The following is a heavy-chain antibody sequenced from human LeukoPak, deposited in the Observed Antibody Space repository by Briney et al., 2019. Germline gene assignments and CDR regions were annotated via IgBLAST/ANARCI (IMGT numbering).Heavy chain of an antibody. V-gene: IGHV3-23*01. J-gene: IGHJ4*02. Sequence: GGSLRLSCAASGFTFSSSAMSWVRQAPGKGLEWVSAISGSGGSTYYADSVKGRFTISRDNSKNTLYLQMNSLRAEDTAVYYCAKARWYYDILTGYTGGHFDYWGQGTLVTVSS. CDR2: ISGSGGST. CDR1: GFTFSSSA. D-gene: IGHD3-9*01. CDR3: AKARWYYDILTGYTGGHFDY.